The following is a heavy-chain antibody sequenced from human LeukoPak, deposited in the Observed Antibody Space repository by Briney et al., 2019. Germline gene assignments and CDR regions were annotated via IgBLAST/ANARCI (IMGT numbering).Heavy chain of an antibody. V-gene: IGHV4-59*01. CDR1: GGSISNYY. D-gene: IGHD7-27*01. CDR2: IYYSGST. Sequence: SETLSLTCTVSGGSISNYYWSWIRQPPGKGLEWIGFIYYSGSTNYNPSLRSRVTISLEMSKHQFSLDLTSVTAADTAVYYCATNTGTVFDYWGQGALVTVSS. CDR3: ATNTGTVFDY. J-gene: IGHJ4*02.